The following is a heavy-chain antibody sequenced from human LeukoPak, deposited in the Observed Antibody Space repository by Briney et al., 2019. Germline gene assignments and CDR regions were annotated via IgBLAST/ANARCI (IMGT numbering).Heavy chain of an antibody. D-gene: IGHD4-17*01. Sequence: GGSLRLSCAASGFTFSDYYMSWIRQAPGKGLEWVSYISSSGSTIYYADSVKGRFTISRDNAKNSLYLQMNSLRAEDTAVYYCARDRDRHDYGDFQGWFDPWGQGTLVTVSS. CDR2: ISSSGSTI. V-gene: IGHV3-11*01. CDR1: GFTFSDYY. CDR3: ARDRDRHDYGDFQGWFDP. J-gene: IGHJ5*02.